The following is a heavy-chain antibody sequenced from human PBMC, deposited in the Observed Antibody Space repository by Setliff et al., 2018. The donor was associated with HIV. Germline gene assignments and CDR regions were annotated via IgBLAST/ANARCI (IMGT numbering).Heavy chain of an antibody. J-gene: IGHJ6*03. D-gene: IGHD4-4*01. Sequence: GGSLRLSCEASGFTFSSYWMSWVRQTPGKGLEWVSSLSGSSSYWKYADSVKGRFTISRDNAKNSLYLQMSSLRAEDTAVYYCAREIRAGNYPPYNYYFYMDVWGKGTTVTVSS. CDR2: LSGSSSYW. CDR1: GFTFSSYW. V-gene: IGHV3-21*01. CDR3: AREIRAGNYPPYNYYFYMDV.